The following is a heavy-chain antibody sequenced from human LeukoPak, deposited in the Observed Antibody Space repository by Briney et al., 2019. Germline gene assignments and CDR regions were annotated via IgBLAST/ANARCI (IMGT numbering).Heavy chain of an antibody. CDR1: GGSFSGYY. V-gene: IGHV4-34*01. D-gene: IGHD3-3*01. CDR3: ARARRFFSSGYYTAGVGYFVY. Sequence: SETLSLTCAVYGGSFSGYYWSWIRQPPGKGLEWIGEINHSGSTNYNPSLKSRVTISVDTSKNQFSLELSSVTAADTAAYYCARARRFFSSGYYTAGVGYFVYWGQGTLVTVSS. CDR2: INHSGST. J-gene: IGHJ4*02.